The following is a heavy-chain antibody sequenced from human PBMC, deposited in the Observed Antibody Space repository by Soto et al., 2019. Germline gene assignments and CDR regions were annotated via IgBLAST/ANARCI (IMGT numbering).Heavy chain of an antibody. CDR3: ARPQKSGGSMIY. V-gene: IGHV1-18*01. D-gene: IGHD2-15*01. J-gene: IGHJ4*02. CDR2: ISAYNGNT. CDR1: GYTFTSYG. Sequence: ASVKLSCKASGYTFTSYGISWVRQAPGQGLEWMGWISAYNGNTNYAQKLQGRVTMTTDTSTSTAYMELRSLRSDDTAVYYCARPQKSGGSMIYWGQGTLVTVSS.